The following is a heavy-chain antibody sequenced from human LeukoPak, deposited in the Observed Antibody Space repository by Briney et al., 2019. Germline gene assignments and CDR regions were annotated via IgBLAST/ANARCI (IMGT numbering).Heavy chain of an antibody. CDR1: GGSISSGDYY. J-gene: IGHJ4*02. CDR3: ARAYYYDSSGYYYRDY. V-gene: IGHV4-30-4*01. CDR2: IYYSGST. D-gene: IGHD3-22*01. Sequence: PSQTLSLTCTVSGGSISSGDYYWSWIRQPPGKGLEWIGYIYYSGSTYYNPSLKSRVTISVDTSKNQFSLKLSSVTAADTAVYYCARAYYYDSSGYYYRDYWGRGTLVTVSS.